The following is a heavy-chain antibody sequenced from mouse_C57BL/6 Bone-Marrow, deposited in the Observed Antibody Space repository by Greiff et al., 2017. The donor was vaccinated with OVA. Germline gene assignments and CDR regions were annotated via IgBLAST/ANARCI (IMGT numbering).Heavy chain of an antibody. CDR1: GYTFTSYG. CDR3: ARADRWLLRNYAMDY. V-gene: IGHV1-81*01. J-gene: IGHJ4*01. CDR2: IYPRSGNT. Sequence: QVHVKQSGAELARPGASVKLSCKASGYTFTSYGISWVKQRTGQGLEWIGEIYPRSGNTYYNEKFKGKATLTADKSSSTAYMELRSLTSEDSAVYFCARADRWLLRNYAMDYWGQGTSVTVSS. D-gene: IGHD2-3*01.